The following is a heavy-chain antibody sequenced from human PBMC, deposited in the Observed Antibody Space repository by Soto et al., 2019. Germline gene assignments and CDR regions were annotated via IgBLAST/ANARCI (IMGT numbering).Heavy chain of an antibody. CDR1: GGTFSSYA. D-gene: IGHD3-22*01. CDR2: IIPIFGTA. Sequence: SVKVSCKASGGTFSSYAISWVRQAPGQGLEWMGGIIPIFGTANYAQKFQGRVTITADESTSTAYMELSSLRSEDTAVYYCARRSYDSMGRADYYYGMDVWGQGTTVTVSS. V-gene: IGHV1-69*13. CDR3: ARRSYDSMGRADYYYGMDV. J-gene: IGHJ6*02.